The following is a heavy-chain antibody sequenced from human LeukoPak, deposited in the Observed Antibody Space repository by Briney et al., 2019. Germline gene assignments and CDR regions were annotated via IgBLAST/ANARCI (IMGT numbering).Heavy chain of an antibody. CDR3: ARVAGDFDY. CDR2: ISYGGSNK. D-gene: IGHD6-19*01. Sequence: PGGTLRLTCAVSGFTFSSYAMHWVRQAPGKALEWVAVISYGGSNKYYADSVKGRFTISRDNSKNTLYLQMNSLRAEDTAVYYCARVAGDFDYWGQGTLVTVSS. J-gene: IGHJ4*02. CDR1: GFTFSSYA. V-gene: IGHV3-30*04.